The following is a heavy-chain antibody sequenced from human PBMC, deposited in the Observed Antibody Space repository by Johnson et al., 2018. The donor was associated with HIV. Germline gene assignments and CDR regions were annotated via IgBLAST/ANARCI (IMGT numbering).Heavy chain of an antibody. CDR3: ARKQWLEIPSDAFDV. J-gene: IGHJ3*01. D-gene: IGHD6-19*01. CDR2: IYSDGSDT. Sequence: EVQLVESGGGLVQPGRSLRLSCAASGFTFDDYAMHWVRQAPGKGLVWVARIYSDGSDTAYADSVKGRFTISRDNAKKTLYLQMNSLRAEDTAVYYCARKQWLEIPSDAFDVWGQGTMVTVSS. V-gene: IGHV3-74*03. CDR1: GFTFDDYA.